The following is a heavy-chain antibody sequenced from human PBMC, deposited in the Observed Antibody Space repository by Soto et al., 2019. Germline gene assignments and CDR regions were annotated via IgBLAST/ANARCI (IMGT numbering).Heavy chain of an antibody. Sequence: GGSLRLSCAASGFTFGYYWMSWVRQAPGKGLEWLATIKWVGRIKSKTDGGTTDYAAPVKGRFTISRDDSKNTLYLQMNSLKTEDTAVYYCTTDLYSIVVVPAAIHLRAFDIWGQGTMVTVS. CDR3: TTDLYSIVVVPAAIHLRAFDI. CDR1: GFTFGYYW. J-gene: IGHJ3*02. CDR2: IKSKTDGGTT. D-gene: IGHD2-2*01. V-gene: IGHV3-15*01.